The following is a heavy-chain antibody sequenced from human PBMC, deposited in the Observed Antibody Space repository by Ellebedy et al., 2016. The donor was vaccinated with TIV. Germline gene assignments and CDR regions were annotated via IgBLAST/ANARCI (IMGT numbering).Heavy chain of an antibody. D-gene: IGHD4-17*01. CDR1: RFTFSGYW. CDR2: INQDGSDK. J-gene: IGHJ3*02. CDR3: ATDGSYGDYRSPAHAFVI. V-gene: IGHV3-7*01. Sequence: GESLKISCAASRFTFSGYWMSRVRQPPGKGLEWVANINQDGSDKYYVDSVKGRFTISRDNAKNSLYLQMNSLRAEDTSVYYCATDGSYGDYRSPAHAFVIWGQGTMVTVSS.